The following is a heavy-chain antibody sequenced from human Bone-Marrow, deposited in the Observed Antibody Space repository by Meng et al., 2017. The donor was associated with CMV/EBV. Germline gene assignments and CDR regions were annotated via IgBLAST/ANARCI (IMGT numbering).Heavy chain of an antibody. CDR1: GGTFSSYA. V-gene: IGHV1-18*01. D-gene: IGHD3-3*01. CDR3: ARGGVQRDYDFWSGYSSGLYYGMGV. Sequence: ASVKVSCKASGGTFSSYAISWVRQAPGQGLEWMGWISAYNGNTNYAQKLQGRVTMTTDTSTSTAYMELRSLRSDDTAVYYCARGGVQRDYDFWSGYSSGLYYGMGVWGQGHMV. J-gene: IGHJ6*01. CDR2: ISAYNGNT.